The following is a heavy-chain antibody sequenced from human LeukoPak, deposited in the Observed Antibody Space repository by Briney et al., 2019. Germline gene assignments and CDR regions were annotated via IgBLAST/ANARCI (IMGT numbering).Heavy chain of an antibody. Sequence: SETLSLTCTVSGGSISSYYWSWIRQPPGKGLEWVGYINYSGDTNYNPSVKSRVTISLDTSKSQFSLRLTSVTAADTAVYYCARLHCSGYCVFYYFDDWGQGTLVTVSS. D-gene: IGHD2-21*02. CDR3: ARLHCSGYCVFYYFDD. V-gene: IGHV4-59*08. CDR1: GGSISSYY. CDR2: INYSGDT. J-gene: IGHJ4*02.